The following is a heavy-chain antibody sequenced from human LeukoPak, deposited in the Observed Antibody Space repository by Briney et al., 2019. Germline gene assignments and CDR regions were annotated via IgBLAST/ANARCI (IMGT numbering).Heavy chain of an antibody. J-gene: IGHJ4*02. CDR3: ARDNPRTTTYSSGSSFDF. CDR2: IYHSGRGNT. Sequence: SETLSLTCAVSGGSISSSNWWIWLRQPPGKGLEWIGEIYHSGRGNTNYNPPLKSRATISIDNAKNQFSLKLGSVTAADTAVYFCARDNPRTTTYSSGSSFDFWGQGTLVTVSS. CDR1: GGSISSSNW. D-gene: IGHD6-19*01. V-gene: IGHV4/OR15-8*02.